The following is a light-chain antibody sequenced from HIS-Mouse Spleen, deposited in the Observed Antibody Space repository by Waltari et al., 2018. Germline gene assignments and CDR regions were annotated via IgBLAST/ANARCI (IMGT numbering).Light chain of an antibody. V-gene: IGLV3-19*01. CDR1: SLRSYY. Sequence: SSELTQDPAVSVALGQTVRITCQGDSLRSYYASWYQQKPGQAPVLVTYGKNNRPPGIPDRFSCSSSGNTASLTITGAQAEDEADYYCNSRDSSGNHLSVFGTGTKVTVL. CDR2: GKN. CDR3: NSRDSSGNHLSV. J-gene: IGLJ1*01.